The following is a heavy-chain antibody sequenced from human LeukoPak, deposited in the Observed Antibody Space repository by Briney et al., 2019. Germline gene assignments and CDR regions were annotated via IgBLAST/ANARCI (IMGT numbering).Heavy chain of an antibody. D-gene: IGHD3-22*01. J-gene: IGHJ4*02. CDR3: AKDRFQADSSGPYGDY. Sequence: ASVKVSCKASGYTFTSYGISWVRQAPGQGLEWMGWISAYNGNTNYAQKLQGRVTMTTDTSTSTGYMELRSLRSEDTAVYYCAKDRFQADSSGPYGDYWGQGTLVTVSS. V-gene: IGHV1-18*01. CDR2: ISAYNGNT. CDR1: GYTFTSYG.